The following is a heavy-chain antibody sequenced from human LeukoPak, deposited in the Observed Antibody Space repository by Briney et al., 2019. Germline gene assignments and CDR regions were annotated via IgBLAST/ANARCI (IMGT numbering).Heavy chain of an antibody. D-gene: IGHD4-17*01. CDR3: ARAHYGDYGDYYFDY. Sequence: SETLSLTCTVSGGSISSYYWSWIRQPPGKGLEWIGYIYYSGSTNYNPSLKSRVTISVDTSKNQFSLKLISVTAADTAVYYCARAHYGDYGDYYFDYWGQGTLVTVSS. CDR2: IYYSGST. V-gene: IGHV4-59*01. J-gene: IGHJ4*02. CDR1: GGSISSYY.